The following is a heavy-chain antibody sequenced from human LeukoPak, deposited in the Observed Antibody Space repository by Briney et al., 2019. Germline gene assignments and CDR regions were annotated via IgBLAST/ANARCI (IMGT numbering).Heavy chain of an antibody. CDR3: HVYDLAAFDI. D-gene: IGHD3/OR15-3a*01. CDR2: IYSGGST. Sequence: GGSLRLSCAASGLTVSSNYMSWVRQAPGKGLEWVSVIYSGGSTYYADSVKGRFTISRDNAKNSLYLQMNSLRAEDTAVYYCHVYDLAAFDIWGQGTMVTVSS. J-gene: IGHJ3*02. V-gene: IGHV3-53*01. CDR1: GLTVSSNY.